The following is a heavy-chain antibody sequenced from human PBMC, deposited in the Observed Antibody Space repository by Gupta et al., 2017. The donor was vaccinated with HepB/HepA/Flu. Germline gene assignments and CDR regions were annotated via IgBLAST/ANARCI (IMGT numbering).Heavy chain of an antibody. V-gene: IGHV3-11*01. Sequence: QVQLVESGGGLVKPGGSLRLSCAASGFTFSGYYMSWIRQAQGKGLEWVSYISSSGSTIYYADSVKGRFTISRDNAKNSLYLQMNSLRAEDTAVYYCAREVYSYDLRSYYYYGMDVWGQGTTVTVSS. CDR1: GFTFSGYY. CDR2: ISSSGSTI. CDR3: AREVYSYDLRSYYYYGMDV. D-gene: IGHD5-18*01. J-gene: IGHJ6*02.